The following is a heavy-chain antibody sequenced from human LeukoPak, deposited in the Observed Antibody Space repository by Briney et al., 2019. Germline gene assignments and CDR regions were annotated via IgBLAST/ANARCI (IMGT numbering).Heavy chain of an antibody. D-gene: IGHD1-26*01. V-gene: IGHV4-59*01. CDR3: ARDSRRELLHAFDI. J-gene: IGHJ3*02. CDR2: IYYSGST. Sequence: SETLSLTCTVSGGSINSYYWSWIRQLPGKGLEWIGYIYYSGSTNYNPSLKSRVTISVDTSKNQFSLKLSSVTAADTAVYYCARDSRRELLHAFDIWGQGTMVTVSS. CDR1: GGSINSYY.